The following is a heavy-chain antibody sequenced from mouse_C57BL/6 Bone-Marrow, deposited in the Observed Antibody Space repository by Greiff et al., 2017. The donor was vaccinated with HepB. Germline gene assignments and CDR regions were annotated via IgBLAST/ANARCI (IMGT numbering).Heavy chain of an antibody. D-gene: IGHD1-1*01. CDR3: ARYYGSLDY. CDR2: TFYSGIT. CDR1: GFSINSDCY. Sequence: EAQLVESGPSLVRPSQTPFLTCTVTGFSINSDCYWIWIRQFPGNKLEYIGYTFYSGITYYNPYLESQTYITRDTSKNQFSLKLSTVTTEDTATYYSARYYGSLDYWGQGTTLTVSS. J-gene: IGHJ2*01. V-gene: IGHV3-3*01.